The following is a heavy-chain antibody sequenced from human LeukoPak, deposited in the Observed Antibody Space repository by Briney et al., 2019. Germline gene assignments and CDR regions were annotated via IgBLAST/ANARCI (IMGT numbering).Heavy chain of an antibody. CDR3: ARGHMTTVTHDAFDI. J-gene: IGHJ3*02. D-gene: IGHD4-17*01. V-gene: IGHV3-48*04. Sequence: GGSLRLSCAASGFTFSSYSMNWVRQAPGKGLEWVSYISSSSSTIYYADSVKGRFTISRDNAKNSLYLQMNSLGAEDTAVYYCARGHMTTVTHDAFDIWGQGTMVTVSS. CDR1: GFTFSSYS. CDR2: ISSSSSTI.